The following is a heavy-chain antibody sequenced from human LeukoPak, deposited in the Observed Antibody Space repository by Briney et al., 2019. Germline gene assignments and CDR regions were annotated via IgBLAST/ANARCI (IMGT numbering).Heavy chain of an antibody. J-gene: IGHJ4*02. V-gene: IGHV1-8*01. CDR2: MNPNSGNT. CDR1: GYTFTSYD. CDR3: ARGRWGVGDFYFDY. D-gene: IGHD3-10*01. Sequence: ASVKVSCKASGYTFTSYDINWVRQATGQGLEWMGWMNPNSGNTGYAQKFQGRVTMTRNTSISTAYMKLSSLRSEDTAVYYCARGRWGVGDFYFDYWGQGTLVTVSS.